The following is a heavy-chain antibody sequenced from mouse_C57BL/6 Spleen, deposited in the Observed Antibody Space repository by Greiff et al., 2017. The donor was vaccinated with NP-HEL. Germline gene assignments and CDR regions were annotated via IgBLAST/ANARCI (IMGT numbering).Heavy chain of an antibody. CDR1: GYTFTDYE. CDR3: TNPRGYFDY. V-gene: IGHV1-15*01. J-gene: IGHJ2*01. CDR2: IDPETGGT. Sequence: LQESGAELVRPGASVTLSCKASGYTFTDYEMHWVKQTPVHGLEWIGAIDPETGGTAYNQKFKGKAILTADKSSSTAYMELRSLTSEDSAVYYCTNPRGYFDYWGQGTTLTVSS.